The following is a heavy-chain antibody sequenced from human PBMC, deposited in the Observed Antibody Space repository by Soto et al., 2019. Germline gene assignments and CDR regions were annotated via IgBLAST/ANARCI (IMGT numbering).Heavy chain of an antibody. CDR1: GGSISSYY. J-gene: IGHJ4*02. CDR3: ARDIGPRDGYDY. V-gene: IGHV4-59*01. Sequence: SETLSLTCTVSGGSISSYYWSWIRQPPGKGLEWIGYIYYSGSTNYNPSLKSRVTISVDTSKNQFSLKLSSVTAADTAVYYCARDIGPRDGYDYWGQGTLVTVSS. D-gene: IGHD5-12*01. CDR2: IYYSGST.